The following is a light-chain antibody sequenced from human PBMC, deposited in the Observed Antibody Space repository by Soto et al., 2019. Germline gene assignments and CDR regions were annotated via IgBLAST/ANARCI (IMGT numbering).Light chain of an antibody. J-gene: IGLJ3*02. CDR3: AAWDDSLSGWV. CDR1: RSNIGNNY. V-gene: IGLV1-47*01. CDR2: RNN. Sequence: QAVVTQPPSASGTPGRRVTISCSGSRSNIGNNYVCWYQQLPGTAPKLLIYRNNRRPSGVPDRFSGSRSGTSASLAIRGLRSEDEADYYCAAWDDSLSGWVFGGGTKVTVL.